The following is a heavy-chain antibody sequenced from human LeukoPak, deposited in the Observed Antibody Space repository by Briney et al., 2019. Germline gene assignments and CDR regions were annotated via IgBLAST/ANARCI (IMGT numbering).Heavy chain of an antibody. V-gene: IGHV3-7*01. CDR2: IKQDGSEK. J-gene: IGHJ4*02. D-gene: IGHD3-10*01. Sequence: GGSLRLSCAASGFTFSSYWMSWVRQAPGKGLEWVANIKQDGSEKYYVDSVKGRFTISRDNAKNSLYLQMNSLRAEDTAVYYCARDLTTMVQGVIITAHFDYWGQGTLVTASS. CDR1: GFTFSSYW. CDR3: ARDLTTMVQGVIITAHFDY.